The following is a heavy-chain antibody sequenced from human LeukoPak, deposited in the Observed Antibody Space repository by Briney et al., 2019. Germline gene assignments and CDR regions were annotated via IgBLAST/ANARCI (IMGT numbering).Heavy chain of an antibody. CDR1: GYSFTSYW. J-gene: IGHJ5*02. CDR3: ARGVPASWFDP. Sequence: KISCKGSGYSFTSYWIGWVRQAPGQGLEWMGRIIPIFGTANYAQKFQGRVTITTDESTSTAYMELSSLRSEDTAVYYCARGVPASWFDPWGQGTLVTVSS. CDR2: IIPIFGTA. D-gene: IGHD2-2*01. V-gene: IGHV1-69*05.